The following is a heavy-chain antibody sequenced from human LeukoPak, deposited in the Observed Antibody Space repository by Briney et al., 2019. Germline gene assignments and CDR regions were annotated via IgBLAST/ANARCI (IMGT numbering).Heavy chain of an antibody. D-gene: IGHD2-21*02. Sequence: GSLRLSCAASGFTFSSYAMHWVRQAPGKGLEWVAVISYDGSNKYYADSVKGRFTISRDNSKNTLYLQMNSLRAEDTAVYYCARGSHIVVVTAMGVAFDIWGQGTMVTVSS. J-gene: IGHJ3*02. CDR1: GFTFSSYA. V-gene: IGHV3-30*04. CDR3: ARGSHIVVVTAMGVAFDI. CDR2: ISYDGSNK.